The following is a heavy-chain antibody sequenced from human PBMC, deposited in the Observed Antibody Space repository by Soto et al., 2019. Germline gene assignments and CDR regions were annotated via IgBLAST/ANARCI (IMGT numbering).Heavy chain of an antibody. CDR1: GFTFSHSA. D-gene: IGHD3-22*01. Sequence: SVKASCKASGFTFSHSAMQWVRQARGQSLGWIGWIVVGSGNTNYAQKFQERVTISWDTSTSTAYMELSSLRSEDTAVYYCARGEDYYDSSGYSLFDYWGQG. CDR3: ARGEDYYDSSGYSLFDY. CDR2: IVVGSGNT. J-gene: IGHJ4*02. V-gene: IGHV1-58*02.